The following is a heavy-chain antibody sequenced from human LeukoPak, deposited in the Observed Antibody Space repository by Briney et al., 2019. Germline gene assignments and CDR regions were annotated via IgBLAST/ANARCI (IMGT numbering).Heavy chain of an antibody. Sequence: GASVKVSCEASGYTFTGYYMHWVRQAPGQGLEWMGWINPNSGGTNYAQKFQGRVTMTRDTSISTAYMELSRLRSEDTAVYYCARDLLEEGFQHWGQGTLVTVSS. D-gene: IGHD2-15*01. CDR1: GYTFTGYY. CDR2: INPNSGGT. V-gene: IGHV1-2*02. J-gene: IGHJ1*01. CDR3: ARDLLEEGFQH.